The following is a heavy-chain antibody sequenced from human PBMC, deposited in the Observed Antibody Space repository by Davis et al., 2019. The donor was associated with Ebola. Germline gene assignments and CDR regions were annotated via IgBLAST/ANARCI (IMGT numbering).Heavy chain of an antibody. D-gene: IGHD2-15*01. CDR2: IIPIFGTA. V-gene: IGHV1-69*13. CDR1: GGTFSSYA. CDR3: ARDRPYCSGGSCYYYLYGMDV. J-gene: IGHJ6*02. Sequence: SVKVSCKASGGTFSSYAISWVRQAPGQGLEWMGGIIPIFGTANYAQKFQGRVTITADESTSTAYMEQSSLRSEDTAVYYCARDRPYCSGGSCYYYLYGMDVWGQGTTVTVSS.